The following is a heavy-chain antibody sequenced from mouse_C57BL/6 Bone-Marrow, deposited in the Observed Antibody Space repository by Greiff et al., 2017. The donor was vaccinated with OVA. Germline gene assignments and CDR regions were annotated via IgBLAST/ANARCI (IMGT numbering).Heavy chain of an antibody. D-gene: IGHD2-4*01. CDR2: INPSTGGT. J-gene: IGHJ4*01. CDR1: GYSFTGYY. Sequence: EVQLQESGPELVKPGASVKISCKASGYSFTGYYLNWVKQSPEKSLEWIGEINPSTGGTTYNQKFKAKATLTVDKSSSTAYMQLKSLTSEDSAVYYCARMRDYDGNAMDYWGQGTSVTVSS. V-gene: IGHV1-42*01. CDR3: ARMRDYDGNAMDY.